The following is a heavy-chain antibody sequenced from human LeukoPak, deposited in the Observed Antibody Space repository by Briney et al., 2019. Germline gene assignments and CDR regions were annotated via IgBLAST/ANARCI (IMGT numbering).Heavy chain of an antibody. CDR1: GFTFSTYG. V-gene: IGHV3-30*03. CDR3: ARARCSGGSCTDYYGMDV. D-gene: IGHD2-15*01. Sequence: GGSLRLSCAAVGFTFSTYGMHWVRQAPRKGLEWVAVISYDGRNKYNVDSVKGRFTISRDNSKNTLYLEMNSRRDEDTAVYYCARARCSGGSCTDYYGMDVWGQGTTVTVSS. CDR2: ISYDGRNK. J-gene: IGHJ6*02.